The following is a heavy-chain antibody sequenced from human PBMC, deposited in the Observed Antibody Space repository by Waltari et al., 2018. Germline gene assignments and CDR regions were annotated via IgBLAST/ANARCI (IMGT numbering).Heavy chain of an antibody. Sequence: QLQLQESGPGLVNPSETLSLTCTVSGVSISTSRYYWGWIRQPPGKGLDWIGSLHYGGSSYFNPSLKRRVTISVDTSKNQFSLKLTSVTAADTAVYYCATLPIPLELWYFDLWGRGTLDTVSS. CDR1: GVSISTSRYY. CDR2: LHYGGSS. V-gene: IGHV4-39*01. D-gene: IGHD1-7*01. J-gene: IGHJ2*01. CDR3: ATLPIPLELWYFDL.